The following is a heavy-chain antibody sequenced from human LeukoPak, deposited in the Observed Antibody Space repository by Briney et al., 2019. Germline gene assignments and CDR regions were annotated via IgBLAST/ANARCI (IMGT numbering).Heavy chain of an antibody. CDR3: ARDYPEPLGIAVAGRMGY. J-gene: IGHJ4*02. Sequence: ASVKVSCKASGYTFTGYYMHWVRQAPGQGLEWMGWINPNSGGTNYAQKFQGRVTMTRDTSISTAYMELSRLRSHDTAVYYCARDYPEPLGIAVAGRMGYWGQGTLVTVSS. CDR1: GYTFTGYY. CDR2: INPNSGGT. V-gene: IGHV1-2*02. D-gene: IGHD6-19*01.